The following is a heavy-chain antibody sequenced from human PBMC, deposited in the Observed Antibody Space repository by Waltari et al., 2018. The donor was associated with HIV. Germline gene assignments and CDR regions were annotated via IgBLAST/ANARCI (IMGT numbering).Heavy chain of an antibody. V-gene: IGHV3-53*01. J-gene: IGHJ4*02. Sequence: EVQLVESGGGLIQPGGSLRLACAASGFAVINNYMSWVRQAPGKGLEWVSLIDSNATTYYADSVKGRFTSSRDNSKNTLYLQMNSLRADDTAVYFCATVLVRTSWVITTAPFDYWGQGTLVTVSS. CDR2: IDSNATT. CDR3: ATVLVRTSWVITTAPFDY. CDR1: GFAVINNY. D-gene: IGHD3-22*01.